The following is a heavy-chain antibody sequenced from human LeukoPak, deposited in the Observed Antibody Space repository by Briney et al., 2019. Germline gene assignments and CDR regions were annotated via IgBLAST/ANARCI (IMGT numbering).Heavy chain of an antibody. CDR3: TTAGSGSWVDY. J-gene: IGHJ4*02. V-gene: IGHV3-23*01. Sequence: GGSLRLSCAASEFTFSNYAMNWVRQAPGKGLEWVSGISGGGGSTYYADSVKGRFTISRDNSKNTLYLQMNSLKTEDTAVYYCTTAGSGSWVDYWGQGTLVTVSS. CDR1: EFTFSNYA. CDR2: ISGGGGST. D-gene: IGHD3-10*01.